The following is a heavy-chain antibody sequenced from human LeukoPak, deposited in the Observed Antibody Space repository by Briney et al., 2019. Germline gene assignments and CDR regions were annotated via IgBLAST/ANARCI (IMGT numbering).Heavy chain of an antibody. CDR2: INPNSGGT. CDR3: ARERGTMVRGVFYGMDV. J-gene: IGHJ6*02. CDR1: GGTFSSYA. V-gene: IGHV1-2*04. D-gene: IGHD3-10*01. Sequence: ASVKVSCKASGGTFSSYAISWVRQAPGQGLEWMGWINPNSGGTNYAQKFQGWVTMTRDTSISTAYMELSRLRSDDTAVYYCARERGTMVRGVFYGMDVWGQGTTVTVSS.